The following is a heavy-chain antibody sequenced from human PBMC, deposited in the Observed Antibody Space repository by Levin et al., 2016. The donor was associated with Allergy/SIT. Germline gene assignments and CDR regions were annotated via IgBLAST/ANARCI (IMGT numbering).Heavy chain of an antibody. CDR3: ARHRGGDIVVVPAAMEH. J-gene: IGHJ1*01. CDR2: IYYSGST. D-gene: IGHD2-2*01. V-gene: IGHV4-39*01. Sequence: SETLSLTCTVSGGSISSSSYYWGWIRQPPGKGLEWIGSIYYSGSTYYNPSLKSRVTISVDTSKNQFSLKLSSVTAADTAVYYCARHRGGDIVVVPAAMEHWGQGTLVTVSS. CDR1: GGSISSSSYY.